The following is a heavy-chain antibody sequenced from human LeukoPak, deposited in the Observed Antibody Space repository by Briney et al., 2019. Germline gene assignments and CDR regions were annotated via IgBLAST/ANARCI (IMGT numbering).Heavy chain of an antibody. V-gene: IGHV4-59*01. Sequence: SETLSLTCTVSGASISGYYWGWIRQPPGRELEWIAYIHYSGSTNYNPSLKSRVTISLDTSKNQFSLKLNSLTAADTAVYYCASVADMVRGVTDAFDIWGQGTMVTVSS. CDR3: ASVADMVRGVTDAFDI. J-gene: IGHJ3*02. D-gene: IGHD3-10*01. CDR1: GASISGYY. CDR2: IHYSGST.